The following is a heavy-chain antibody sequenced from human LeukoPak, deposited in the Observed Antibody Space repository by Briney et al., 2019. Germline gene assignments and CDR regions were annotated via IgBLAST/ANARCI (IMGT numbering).Heavy chain of an antibody. CDR1: GFTFGIYA. CDR3: AKDRGWNYYFDY. Sequence: GGSLRLSCAASGFTFGIYAMHWVRRAPGKGLEWVAVISYDGSNKYYADSVKGRFTTSRDNSKNTLYLQMNSLRAEDTAVYYCAKDRGWNYYFDYWGQGTLVTVSS. J-gene: IGHJ4*02. CDR2: ISYDGSNK. V-gene: IGHV3-30*04. D-gene: IGHD1-7*01.